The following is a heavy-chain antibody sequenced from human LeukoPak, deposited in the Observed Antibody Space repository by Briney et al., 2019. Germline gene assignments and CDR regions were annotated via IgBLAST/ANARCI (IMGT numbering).Heavy chain of an antibody. D-gene: IGHD3-3*01. CDR3: AKAHFSPEWFREPYFDY. CDR1: GSTFSSYA. V-gene: IGHV3-23*01. Sequence: TGGSLRLSCAASGSTFSSYAMSWVRQAPGKGLEWVSAISGSGGSTYYADSVKGRFTISRDNSKNTLYLQMNSLRAEDTAVYYCAKAHFSPEWFREPYFDYWGQGTLVTVSS. CDR2: ISGSGGST. J-gene: IGHJ4*02.